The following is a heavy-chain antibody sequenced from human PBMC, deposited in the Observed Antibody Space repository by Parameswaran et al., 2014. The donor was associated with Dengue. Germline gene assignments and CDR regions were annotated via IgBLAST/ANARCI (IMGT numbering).Heavy chain of an antibody. CDR3: ARGSYYGYYFDY. J-gene: IGHJ4*02. Sequence: WVRQAPGQGPEWDGIGINTNTGNPTYAQGFTGRFVFSLDTSVTTAYLQITRLKAEDTAVYYCARGSYYGYYFDYWGQGTLVTVSS. CDR2: INTNTGNP. V-gene: IGHV7-4-1*02. D-gene: IGHD3-10*01.